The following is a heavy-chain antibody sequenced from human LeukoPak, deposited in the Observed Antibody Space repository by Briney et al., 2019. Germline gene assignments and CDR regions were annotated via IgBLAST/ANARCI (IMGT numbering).Heavy chain of an antibody. Sequence: AGGSLRLSCAASGFTFSSYEMNWVRQAPGKGLEWVSSISSSSTIYYADSVKGRFTISRDNAKNSLYLQMNSLRDEDTAVYYCARDLSGRYAFDIWGQGTMVTVSS. CDR3: ARDLSGRYAFDI. CDR2: ISSSSTI. CDR1: GFTFSSYE. J-gene: IGHJ3*02. D-gene: IGHD3-10*01. V-gene: IGHV3-69-1*01.